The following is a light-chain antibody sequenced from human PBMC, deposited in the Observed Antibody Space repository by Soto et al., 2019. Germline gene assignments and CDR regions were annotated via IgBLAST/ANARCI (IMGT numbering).Light chain of an antibody. V-gene: IGKV3-15*01. Sequence: EIVMTQSPATLSVSPGERATLSCRASQSVSSNLAWYQQKPGQAPRLLIYGASTKPTGIPARFSGSGSGTEFTLTITSLQSEDFAVYYCQQYNNWHPITFGQGPRLEIK. CDR2: GAS. J-gene: IGKJ5*01. CDR3: QQYNNWHPIT. CDR1: QSVSSN.